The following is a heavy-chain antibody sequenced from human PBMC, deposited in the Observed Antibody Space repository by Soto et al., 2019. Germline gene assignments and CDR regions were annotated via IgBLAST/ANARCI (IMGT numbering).Heavy chain of an antibody. CDR2: IIPIFGTA. CDR1: GGTFSSYA. Sequence: GASVTVSCKASGGTFSSYAISWVRQAPGQGLEWTGGIIPIFGTANYAQKFQGRVTITADESTSTAYMELSSLRSEDTAVYYCASALVGALDVWGQGTTVTVS. D-gene: IGHD1-26*01. V-gene: IGHV1-69*13. J-gene: IGHJ6*02. CDR3: ASALVGALDV.